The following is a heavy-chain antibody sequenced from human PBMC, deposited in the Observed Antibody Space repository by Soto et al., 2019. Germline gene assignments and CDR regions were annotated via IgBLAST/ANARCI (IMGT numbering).Heavy chain of an antibody. CDR2: INPNSGGT. CDR3: ARDLGNYGNKRNAFDF. D-gene: IGHD1-7*01. CDR1: GYPFATNY. Sequence: GAAVKVSCKASGYPFATNYRHWAGHAPGQGQERMGWINPNSGGTNYAQKFQSCVTMTRDTSTSTAYMDLRRLTSDVTAVYYCARDLGNYGNKRNAFDFWRQGTVVTVAS. J-gene: IGHJ3*01. V-gene: IGHV1-2*04.